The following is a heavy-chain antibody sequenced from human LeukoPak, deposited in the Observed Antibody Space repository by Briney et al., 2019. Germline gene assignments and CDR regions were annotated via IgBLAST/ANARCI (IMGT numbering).Heavy chain of an antibody. D-gene: IGHD3-9*01. CDR2: ISYDGSKK. CDR3: ARDPNYDILTGYYNLDYYYGMDV. CDR1: GFTFSSYG. V-gene: IGHV3-30*03. Sequence: PGRSLRLSCAVSGFTFSSYGMHWVRQAPGKGLEWLAVISYDGSKKYYADSVKGRFTISRDNSKNTLYLQMNSLRAEDTAVYYCARDPNYDILTGYYNLDYYYGMDVWGKGTTVTVSS. J-gene: IGHJ6*04.